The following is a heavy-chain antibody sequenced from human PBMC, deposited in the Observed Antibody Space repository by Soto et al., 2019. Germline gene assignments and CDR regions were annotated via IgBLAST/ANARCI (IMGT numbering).Heavy chain of an antibody. CDR3: ARSRTTVTIGSSLGNDAFDI. D-gene: IGHD4-4*01. Sequence: ASVKVSCKASGYTFTSYDINWVRQATGQGLEWMGWMNPNSGNTGYAQKFQGRVTMTRNTSISTAYMELSSLRSEDTAVYYCARSRTTVTIGSSLGNDAFDIWGQGTMVTVSS. CDR2: MNPNSGNT. CDR1: GYTFTSYD. V-gene: IGHV1-8*01. J-gene: IGHJ3*02.